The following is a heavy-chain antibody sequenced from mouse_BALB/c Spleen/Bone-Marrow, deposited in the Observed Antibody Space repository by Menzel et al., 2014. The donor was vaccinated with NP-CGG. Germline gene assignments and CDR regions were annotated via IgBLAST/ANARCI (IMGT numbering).Heavy chain of an antibody. Sequence: QVQLQQSGAELVKPGASVKLSCKASGYTFSSYYMYWVKQRPGQGLEWIGEINPSNGGTKFNEKFKSKATLTVDKPSSTAYMQLSSLTSEDSAVYYRTRSNSGYWYFDVWGAGTTVTVSS. CDR1: GYTFSSYY. J-gene: IGHJ1*01. CDR2: INPSNGGT. CDR3: TRSNSGYWYFDV. D-gene: IGHD4-1*02. V-gene: IGHV1S81*02.